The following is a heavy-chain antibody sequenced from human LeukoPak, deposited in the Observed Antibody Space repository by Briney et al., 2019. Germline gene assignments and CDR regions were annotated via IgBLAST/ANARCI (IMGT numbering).Heavy chain of an antibody. CDR2: ILTTGST. CDR3: ARGSTAAAGTGVWFDP. J-gene: IGHJ5*02. CDR1: GGSLSSYY. Sequence: SETLSLTCSVSGGSLSSYYWTWIRQPAGKGLEWIGRILTTGSTNYNPSLMSRVTMSVDTSKNQFSLKMRSVTAADTAVYYCARGSTAAAGTGVWFDPWGQGTLVTVSS. D-gene: IGHD6-13*01. V-gene: IGHV4-4*07.